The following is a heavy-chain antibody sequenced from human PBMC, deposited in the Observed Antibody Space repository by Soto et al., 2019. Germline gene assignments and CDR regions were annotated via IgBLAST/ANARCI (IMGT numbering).Heavy chain of an antibody. J-gene: IGHJ4*02. D-gene: IGHD5-18*01. CDR3: ARAHTTLGYSYGYYFDY. CDR1: GFTFSSYE. V-gene: IGHV3-48*03. Sequence: GGSLRLSCAASGFTFSSYEMNWVRQAPGKGLEWVSYIGSSGSTIYYADSVKGRFTISRDNAKNSLYLQMNSLRAEDTAVYYCARAHTTLGYSYGYYFDYWGQGTLVTVSS. CDR2: IGSSGSTI.